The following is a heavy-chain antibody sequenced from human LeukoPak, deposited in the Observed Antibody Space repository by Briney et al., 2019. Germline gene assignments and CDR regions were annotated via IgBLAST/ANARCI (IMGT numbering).Heavy chain of an antibody. CDR2: IIPILGIA. V-gene: IGHV1-69*04. D-gene: IGHD5-24*01. Sequence: ASVKVSCKASGGTFCSYAISWVRQAPGHGLEWMGSIIPILGIANYAQKFQGRVTITADKSTSTAYMVLSSLRSEDTAVYYCARDGSGRDGYNSNYWGQGTLVTVSS. J-gene: IGHJ4*02. CDR1: GGTFCSYA. CDR3: ARDGSGRDGYNSNY.